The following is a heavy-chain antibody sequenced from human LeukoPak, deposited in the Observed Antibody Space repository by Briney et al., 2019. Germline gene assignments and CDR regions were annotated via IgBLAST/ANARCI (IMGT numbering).Heavy chain of an antibody. J-gene: IGHJ2*01. CDR3: ATRRDGYNNWYFDL. CDR1: GGSISSYY. Sequence: SETLSLTCSVSGGSISSYYWSWIRQPPGKGLEWIGYIYSSGSTNYDPSVKSRVTISVDTSKNQLSLKMSSVTAADTAVYYCATRRDGYNNWYFDLWGRGTLVTVSS. D-gene: IGHD5-24*01. CDR2: IYSSGST. V-gene: IGHV4-59*13.